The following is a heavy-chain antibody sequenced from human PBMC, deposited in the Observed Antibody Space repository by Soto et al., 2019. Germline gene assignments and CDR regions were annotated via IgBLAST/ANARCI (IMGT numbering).Heavy chain of an antibody. V-gene: IGHV1-18*01. D-gene: IGHD3-9*01. CDR1: GYTFTSYG. CDR3: ARAPPPHLLRYFDWHPADY. CDR2: ISAYNGNT. Sequence: ASVKVSCTASGYTFTSYGISWVRQAPGQGLEWMGWISAYNGNTNYAQKLQGRVTMTTDTSTSTAYMELRSLRSDDTAVYYCARAPPPHLLRYFDWHPADYWGQGTLVTVSS. J-gene: IGHJ4*02.